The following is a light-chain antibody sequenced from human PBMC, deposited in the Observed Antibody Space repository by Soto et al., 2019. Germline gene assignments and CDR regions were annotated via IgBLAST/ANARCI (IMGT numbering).Light chain of an antibody. V-gene: IGKV1-33*01. J-gene: IGKJ4*01. Sequence: DIQMTQSPSSLSASVGDRVTITCQASQDLSNYLNWYQQKPGKAPKLLIFDASNLETGVPSRFSGSGSGTDFTFTISSLQPEDMATYYCQQYDNLPLTFGGGTKVDIK. CDR1: QDLSNY. CDR3: QQYDNLPLT. CDR2: DAS.